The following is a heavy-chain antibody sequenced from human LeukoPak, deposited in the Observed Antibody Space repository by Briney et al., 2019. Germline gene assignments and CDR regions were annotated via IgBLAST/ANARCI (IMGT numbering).Heavy chain of an antibody. Sequence: GASVKVSCKASGGTFSSYAISWVRQAPGQGLEWMGGIIPIFGTANYAQKFQGRVTITADESTSTAYMELSSLRSEDTAVYYCARESALLDYGDYHIDYWSQGTLVTVSS. J-gene: IGHJ4*02. CDR3: ARESALLDYGDYHIDY. D-gene: IGHD4-17*01. CDR2: IIPIFGTA. CDR1: GGTFSSYA. V-gene: IGHV1-69*13.